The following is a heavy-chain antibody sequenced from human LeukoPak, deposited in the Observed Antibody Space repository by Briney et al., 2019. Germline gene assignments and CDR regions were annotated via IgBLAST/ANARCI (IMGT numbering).Heavy chain of an antibody. Sequence: SETLSLTCAVYGGSFSGYYWSWIRQPPGKGLEWIGEINHSGSTNYNPSLKSRVTISVDTSKNQFSLKLSSVTAADTAVYYCARDLCTNGVCYPNDAFDIWGQGTMVTVSS. J-gene: IGHJ3*02. CDR2: INHSGST. D-gene: IGHD2-8*01. CDR3: ARDLCTNGVCYPNDAFDI. CDR1: GGSFSGYY. V-gene: IGHV4-34*01.